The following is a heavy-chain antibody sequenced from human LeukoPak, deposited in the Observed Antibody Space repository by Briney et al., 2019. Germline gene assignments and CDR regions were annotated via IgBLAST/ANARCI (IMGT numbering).Heavy chain of an antibody. D-gene: IGHD3-3*01. Sequence: ASVKVSCKASGYTFTSYYMHWVRQAPGQGLEWMGIINPSGGSTSYAQKFQGRVTITADKSTSTAHMELSSLRSEDTAIYYCARGGIFGVVPTYFYYSMDVWGKGTTVTVSS. CDR2: INPSGGST. CDR3: ARGGIFGVVPTYFYYSMDV. J-gene: IGHJ6*03. CDR1: GYTFTSYY. V-gene: IGHV1-46*01.